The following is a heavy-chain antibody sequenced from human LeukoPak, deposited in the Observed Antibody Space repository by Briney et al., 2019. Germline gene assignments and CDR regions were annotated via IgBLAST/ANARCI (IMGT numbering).Heavy chain of an antibody. V-gene: IGHV3-21*05. CDR2: ISSAGSYI. CDR1: GFTFNIYS. D-gene: IGHD3-3*01. CDR3: ARVPTTSFWGSSYTYYFDH. J-gene: IGHJ4*02. Sequence: PGGSLRLXCAASGFTFNIYSMTWVRQTPEKGLEWISYISSAGSYIDYADSVKGRFTISRDNANNSLYLQMNSLRADDTAIYYCARVPTTSFWGSSYTYYFDHWGQGTLVTVSS.